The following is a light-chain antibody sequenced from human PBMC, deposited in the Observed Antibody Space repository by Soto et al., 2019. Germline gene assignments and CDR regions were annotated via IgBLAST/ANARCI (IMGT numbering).Light chain of an antibody. V-gene: IGKV1-33*01. CDR2: VAS. CDR1: QDISNY. J-gene: IGKJ3*01. Sequence: QSPSSLSASVGDRVTITCQASQDISNYLNWYQQKPGKAPKLLIYVASNLETGVPSRFSGSGSETHFTFTISSLQPEDIATYYCQHYDNLPFTFGPGTKVDIK. CDR3: QHYDNLPFT.